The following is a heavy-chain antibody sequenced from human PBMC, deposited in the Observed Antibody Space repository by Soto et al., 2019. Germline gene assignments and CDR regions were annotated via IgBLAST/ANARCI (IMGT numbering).Heavy chain of an antibody. V-gene: IGHV3-23*01. J-gene: IGHJ2*01. D-gene: IGHD2-15*01. Sequence: EVQLLESGGGLVQPGGCLRLSCAASGFTFSSYAMNWVRQAPGKGLEWVSAISGSGGNTYYADSVKGRFTISRDNSKNTLYLQMSSLRAEDTAVYYCAKPTCSGGSCWRWYFDLWGRGTLVTVSS. CDR1: GFTFSSYA. CDR3: AKPTCSGGSCWRWYFDL. CDR2: ISGSGGNT.